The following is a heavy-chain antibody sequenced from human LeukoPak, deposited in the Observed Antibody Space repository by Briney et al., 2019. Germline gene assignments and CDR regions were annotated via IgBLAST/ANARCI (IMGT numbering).Heavy chain of an antibody. CDR2: IYHSGNT. V-gene: IGHV4-38-2*02. J-gene: IGHJ6*03. CDR1: GDSINSGYY. Sequence: SETLSLTCTVSGDSINSGYYWAWIRQPPGKGLEWIGSIYHSGNTYYNPSLKSRVTISVDMSKNQFSLKLSSVTAADTAVYYCAGDSLYYYYMDVWGKGTTVTVSS. CDR3: AGDSLYYYYMDV.